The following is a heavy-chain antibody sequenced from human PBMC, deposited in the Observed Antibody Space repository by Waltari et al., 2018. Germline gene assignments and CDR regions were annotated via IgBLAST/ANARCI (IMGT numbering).Heavy chain of an antibody. D-gene: IGHD6-13*01. CDR2: IIPIFGTA. J-gene: IGHJ6*03. CDR1: GGTFSSYA. CDR3: ARTIAAAGKTGYMDV. V-gene: IGHV1-69*06. Sequence: VKKPGSSVKVSCKASGGTFSSYAISWVRQAPGQGLEWMGRIIPIFGTANYAQKFQGRVTITADKSTSTAYMELSSLRSEDTAVYYCARTIAAAGKTGYMDVWGKGTTVTISS.